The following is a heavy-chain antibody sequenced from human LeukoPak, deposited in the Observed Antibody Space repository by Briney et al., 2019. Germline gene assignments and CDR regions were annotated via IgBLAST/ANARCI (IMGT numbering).Heavy chain of an antibody. CDR3: ASLLWSGYYTGY. CDR2: MNPNSGNT. V-gene: IGHV1-8*01. D-gene: IGHD3-3*01. J-gene: IGHJ4*02. CDR1: GYTFTSYD. Sequence: ASVKVSCKASGYTFTSYDINWVRQATGQGLEWMGWMNPNSGNTGYAQKFQGRVTMTRDTSISTAHMELSRLRSDDTAVYYCASLLWSGYYTGYWGQGTLVTVSS.